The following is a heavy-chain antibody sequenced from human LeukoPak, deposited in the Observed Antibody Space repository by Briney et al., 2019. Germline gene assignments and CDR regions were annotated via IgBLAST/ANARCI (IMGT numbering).Heavy chain of an antibody. J-gene: IGHJ3*02. D-gene: IGHD1-26*01. Sequence: PGGSLRLSCAASGFTFSSYAMSWVRQAPGKGLEWVSAISGSGGSTYYADSVKGRFTISRDNSKNTLYLQMNSLRAEDTAVYYCARASGWELLESAFDIWGQGTMVTVSS. CDR2: ISGSGGST. CDR3: ARASGWELLESAFDI. CDR1: GFTFSSYA. V-gene: IGHV3-23*01.